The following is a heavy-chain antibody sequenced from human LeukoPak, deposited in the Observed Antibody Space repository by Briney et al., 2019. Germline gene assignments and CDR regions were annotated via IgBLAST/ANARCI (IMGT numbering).Heavy chain of an antibody. CDR2: INHSGST. J-gene: IGHJ6*04. CDR1: GGSFSGYY. D-gene: IGHD2-8*02. V-gene: IGHV4-34*01. CDR3: ARNVLGLPNARRQDV. Sequence: SETLSLTCAVYGGSFSGYYWSWIRQPPGKGLEWIGEINHSGSTNYNPRLMSQVTISVDTSNNQFSLKLSSVTAADTAVYYCARNVLGLPNARRQDVWGKGTTVTVSS.